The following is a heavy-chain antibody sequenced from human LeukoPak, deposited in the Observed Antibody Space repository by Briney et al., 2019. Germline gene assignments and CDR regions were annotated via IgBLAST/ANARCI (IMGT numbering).Heavy chain of an antibody. CDR3: ARAVLRSLFDP. CDR1: VFTFSSYA. J-gene: IGHJ5*02. CDR2: ISYDGSNK. V-gene: IGHV3-30-3*01. D-gene: IGHD3-3*01. Sequence: PGGSLRLSCAASVFTFSSYAMHWVRQAPGKGLEWVADISYDGSNKYYADSVKGRFTISRDNTKNALYLQMNSLRAEDTAVYYCARAVLRSLFDPWGQRTLVTVA.